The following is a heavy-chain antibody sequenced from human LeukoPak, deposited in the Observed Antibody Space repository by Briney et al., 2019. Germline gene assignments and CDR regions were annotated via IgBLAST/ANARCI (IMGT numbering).Heavy chain of an antibody. Sequence: ASVKVSCKASGYTFTGYYMHWVRQAPGQGLEWMGWINPNSGGTNYAQKFQGRVTMTRDTSISTAYMELSRLRSDDTAVYYCARALSPPVLLWFGESSLWFDPWGQGTLVTVSS. D-gene: IGHD3-10*01. CDR3: ARALSPPVLLWFGESSLWFDP. CDR1: GYTFTGYY. V-gene: IGHV1-2*02. J-gene: IGHJ5*02. CDR2: INPNSGGT.